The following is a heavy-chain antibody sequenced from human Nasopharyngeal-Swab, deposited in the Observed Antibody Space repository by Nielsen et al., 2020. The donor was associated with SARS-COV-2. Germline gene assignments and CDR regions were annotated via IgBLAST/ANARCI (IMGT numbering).Heavy chain of an antibody. CDR2: FSYTGIT. J-gene: IGHJ4*02. Sequence: ETLSLTGTVSGGSISSGSIRSYYWSGIRQPPGKGLEWIGYFSYTGITNYNPSLKSRVTISVDMSKNQFSLKLSSVAAADTAVYYCAREVVGGLVDSWGQGTLVTVSS. CDR1: GGSISSGSIRSYY. D-gene: IGHD1-26*01. V-gene: IGHV4-61*01. CDR3: AREVVGGLVDS.